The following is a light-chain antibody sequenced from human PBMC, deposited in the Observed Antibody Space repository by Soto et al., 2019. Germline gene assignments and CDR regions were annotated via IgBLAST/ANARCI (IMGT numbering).Light chain of an antibody. CDR2: EVS. CDR1: SSDVGAYNY. J-gene: IGLJ1*01. CDR3: CSFTSITTYV. Sequence: QSVLAQPASVSGSLGQSITISCTGTSSDVGAYNYVSWYQQQPGKAPKLMISEVSNRPSGVSNRFSGSKSGNTASLIISGLQAEDEADYYCCSFTSITTYVFGTGTKFAVL. V-gene: IGLV2-14*01.